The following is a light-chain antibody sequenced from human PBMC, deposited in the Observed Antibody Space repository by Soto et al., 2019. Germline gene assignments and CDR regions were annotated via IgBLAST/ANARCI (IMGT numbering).Light chain of an antibody. Sequence: QSALTQPASVSGSPGQSITISCTGTSSDVGSYNLVSWYQQHPGKAPKLMIYEVSKRPSGVSNRFSGSKSGNTASLTISGLQAEDEADYYCCSYAGSSTLVFGGGTKHTVL. CDR1: SSDVGSYNL. CDR3: CSYAGSSTLV. V-gene: IGLV2-23*02. J-gene: IGLJ3*02. CDR2: EVS.